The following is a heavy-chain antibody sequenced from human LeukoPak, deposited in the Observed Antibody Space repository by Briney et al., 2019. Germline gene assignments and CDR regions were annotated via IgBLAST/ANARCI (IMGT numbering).Heavy chain of an antibody. Sequence: ASVKVSCKASGYTFTSYDINWVRQATGQGLEWMGWMNPNSGNTGYAQKFQGRVTMTRNSSITTAYMELSSLRSEDTAVYYCARRGLATYYFDYWGQGTLVTVSS. CDR3: ARRGLATYYFDY. CDR1: GYTFTSYD. CDR2: MNPNSGNT. D-gene: IGHD5-12*01. V-gene: IGHV1-8*01. J-gene: IGHJ4*02.